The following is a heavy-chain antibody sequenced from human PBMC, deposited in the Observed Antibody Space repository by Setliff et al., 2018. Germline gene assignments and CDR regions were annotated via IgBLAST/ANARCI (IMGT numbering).Heavy chain of an antibody. CDR2: ISAYSDDT. J-gene: IGHJ5*02. Sequence: ASVKVSCKASGHTFITFGISWVRQAPGQGLEWMGWISAYSDDTKYAEKFQGRVTMTMDTSTGTAYMELRSLRSDDTAVYICSPGLNWFDPWGQGTLVTVSS. CDR3: SPGLNWFDP. CDR1: GHTFITFG. V-gene: IGHV1-18*01.